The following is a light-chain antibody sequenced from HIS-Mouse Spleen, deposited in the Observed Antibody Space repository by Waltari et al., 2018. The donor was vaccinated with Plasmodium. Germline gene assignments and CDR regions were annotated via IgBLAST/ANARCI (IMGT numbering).Light chain of an antibody. J-gene: IGLJ3*02. V-gene: IGLV3-27*01. CDR1: VLKKKY. Sequence: SYELTQPSSVSVSPGQTARITCSGDVLKKKYARWFQQKPDQAPVLVIYKDSERPSGIPERFSGSSSGTTVTLTISGAQVEDEADYYCYSAADNNRVFGGGTKLTVL. CDR3: YSAADNNRV. CDR2: KDS.